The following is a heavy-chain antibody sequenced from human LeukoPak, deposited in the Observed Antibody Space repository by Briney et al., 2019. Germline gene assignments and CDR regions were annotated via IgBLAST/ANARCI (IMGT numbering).Heavy chain of an antibody. CDR2: INPNSGGT. Sequence: ASVKVSCKASGYTFTGYYMHWVRQAPGQGLEWMGWINPNSGGTNYAQKFQGRVTMTRDTSISTAYMELSRLRSDDTAVYYCARGLETYSSSWYYFDYWGQGTLVTVSS. J-gene: IGHJ4*02. D-gene: IGHD6-13*01. V-gene: IGHV1-2*02. CDR3: ARGLETYSSSWYYFDY. CDR1: GYTFTGYY.